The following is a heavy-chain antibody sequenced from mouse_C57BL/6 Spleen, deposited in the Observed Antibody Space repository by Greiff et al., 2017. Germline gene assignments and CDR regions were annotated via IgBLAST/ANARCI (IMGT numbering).Heavy chain of an antibody. CDR3: TRVYYGSSLPYWYFDV. Sequence: VQLQQSGTVLARPGASVKMSCKTSGYTFTSYWMHWVKQRPGQGLEWIGAIYPGNSDTSYTQKFKGKAKLTAVTSASTAYMELSSLTNEDSAVYYCTRVYYGSSLPYWYFDVWGTGTTVTVSS. CDR1: GYTFTSYW. D-gene: IGHD1-1*01. V-gene: IGHV1-5*01. J-gene: IGHJ1*03. CDR2: IYPGNSDT.